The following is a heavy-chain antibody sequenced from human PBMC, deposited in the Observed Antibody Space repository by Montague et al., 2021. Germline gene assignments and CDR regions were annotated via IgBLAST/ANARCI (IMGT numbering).Heavy chain of an antibody. CDR1: GFTFSSYW. CDR2: IKTDGSST. D-gene: IGHD3-10*01. CDR3: ARSYDS. V-gene: IGHV3-74*01. Sequence: SLRLSCAASGFTFSSYWMHWVRQAPGKGLVWVSTIKTDGSSTNYADSVKGRFTISRDNAKNTLHLQMNSLRVEDTAVYYCARSYDSWGQGALVTVSS. J-gene: IGHJ4*02.